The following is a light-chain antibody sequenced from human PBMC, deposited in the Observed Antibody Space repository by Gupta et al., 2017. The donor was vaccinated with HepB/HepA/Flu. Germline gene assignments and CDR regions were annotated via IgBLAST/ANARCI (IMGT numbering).Light chain of an antibody. CDR2: DAS. Sequence: EIVMTQPPATLSVSPGERATLSYSASQSISINLAWYQQNPGQAPRLLIYDASTRATGVPARFSGSGAGTEFILTISSLLSEDIAVYYCQQYTNWPRTFGQGTTVEI. V-gene: IGKV3-15*01. CDR1: QSISIN. J-gene: IGKJ1*01. CDR3: QQYTNWPRT.